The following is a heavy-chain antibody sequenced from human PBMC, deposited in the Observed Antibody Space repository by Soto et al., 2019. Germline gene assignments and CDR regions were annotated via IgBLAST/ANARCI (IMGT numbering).Heavy chain of an antibody. V-gene: IGHV3-15*01. D-gene: IGHD6-6*01. J-gene: IGHJ6*02. CDR1: GFTFSNAW. CDR3: TATLSIAARPSHYYGMDV. CDR2: IKSKTDGGTT. Sequence: LRLSCAASGFTFSNAWMSWVRQAPGKGLEWVGRIKSKTDGGTTDYAAPVKGRFTISRDDSKNTLYLQMNSLKTEDTAVYYCTATLSIAARPSHYYGMDVWGQGTTVTVSS.